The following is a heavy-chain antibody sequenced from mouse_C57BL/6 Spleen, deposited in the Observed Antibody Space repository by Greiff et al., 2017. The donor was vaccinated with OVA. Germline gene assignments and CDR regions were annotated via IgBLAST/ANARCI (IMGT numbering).Heavy chain of an antibody. Sequence: QVHVKQSGPGLVQPSQSLSITCTVSGFSLTSYGVHWVRQSPGKGLEWLGVIWRGGSTDYNAAFMSRLSITKDNSKSQVFFKMNSLQADDTAIYYCAKDGAGSSPYYAMDYWGQGTSVTVSS. CDR3: AKDGAGSSPYYAMDY. CDR1: GFSLTSYG. CDR2: IWRGGST. V-gene: IGHV2-5*01. D-gene: IGHD1-1*01. J-gene: IGHJ4*01.